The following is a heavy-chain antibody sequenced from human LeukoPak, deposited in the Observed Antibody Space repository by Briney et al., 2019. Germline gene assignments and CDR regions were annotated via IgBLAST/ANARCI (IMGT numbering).Heavy chain of an antibody. Sequence: PSETLSFTCAVYGGSFSGYYWSWIRQPPGKGLEWIGEINHSGSTNHNPSLKSRVTISVDTSKNQFSLKLSSVTAADTAVYYCARGRHSYSIAAAGTGVDYYYMDVWGKGTTVTVSS. CDR2: INHSGST. V-gene: IGHV4-34*01. J-gene: IGHJ6*03. CDR3: ARGRHSYSIAAAGTGVDYYYMDV. CDR1: GGSFSGYY. D-gene: IGHD6-13*01.